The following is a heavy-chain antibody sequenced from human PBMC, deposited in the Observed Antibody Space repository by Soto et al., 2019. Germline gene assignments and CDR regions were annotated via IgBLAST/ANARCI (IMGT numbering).Heavy chain of an antibody. CDR2: IYYRGNA. CDR3: ARLEGLXTXSYYFDF. Sequence: QLQLQESGPGLVKPSETLSLTCSVSDDSINSDKYYWGWIRQPPGKGLEWIGSIYYRGNAYHNPSLQTRVTISLDKSKSQFSLKLNSVTAADSAVYFCARLEGLXTXSYYFDFWGPGALVTVSS. V-gene: IGHV4-39*01. J-gene: IGHJ4*02. CDR1: DDSINSDKYY. D-gene: IGHD3-9*01.